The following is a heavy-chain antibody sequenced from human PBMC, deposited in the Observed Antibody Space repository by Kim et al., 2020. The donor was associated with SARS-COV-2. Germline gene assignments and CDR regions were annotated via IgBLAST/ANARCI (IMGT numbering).Heavy chain of an antibody. CDR2: ISSNGGST. J-gene: IGHJ4*02. V-gene: IGHV3-64D*09. CDR3: VKDYYDSSGNVVCIFDY. Sequence: GGSLRLSCSASGFTFSSYAMHWVRQAPGKGLEYVSAISSNGGSTYYADSVKGRFTISRDNSKNTLYLQMSSLRAEDTAVYYCVKDYYDSSGNVVCIFDYWGQGTLVTVSP. D-gene: IGHD3-22*01. CDR1: GFTFSSYA.